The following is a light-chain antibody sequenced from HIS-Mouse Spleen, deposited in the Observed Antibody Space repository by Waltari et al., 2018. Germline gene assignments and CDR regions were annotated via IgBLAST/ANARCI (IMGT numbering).Light chain of an antibody. Sequence: QSALTQPASVSGSPGQSIPIYCTGTSSYVGSYNLVSWYQQHPGKAPKLMIYEGSKRPSGVFNRFSGCKSGNTASLTISGLQAEDEEDYYCCSYAGSSTFVVFGGGTKLTVL. J-gene: IGLJ2*01. V-gene: IGLV2-23*01. CDR2: EGS. CDR3: CSYAGSSTFVV. CDR1: SSYVGSYNL.